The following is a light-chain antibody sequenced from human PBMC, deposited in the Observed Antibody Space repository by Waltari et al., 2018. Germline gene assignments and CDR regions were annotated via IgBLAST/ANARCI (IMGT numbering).Light chain of an antibody. Sequence: QSALTQPSSASGSPGQAITIPCTGTSSDIGIYNFVSCYQHHPGKAPKLILYEVTKRPSGVSDRFSGSKSGNTASLTISGLQAEDDADYYCYSSAMSAFVVFGGGTKLTVL. J-gene: IGLJ3*02. CDR2: EVT. CDR3: YSSAMSAFVV. CDR1: SSDIGIYNF. V-gene: IGLV2-23*02.